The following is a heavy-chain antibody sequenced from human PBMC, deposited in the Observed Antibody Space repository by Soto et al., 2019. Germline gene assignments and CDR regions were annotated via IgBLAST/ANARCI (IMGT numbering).Heavy chain of an antibody. D-gene: IGHD2-2*01. Sequence: EVQLLESGGGLVQPGGSLRLSCAVSGFSFSTYAMRWVRQAPGKGLEWVSGISAGGGNTYYADSVRGRFTISRDNSKDTLYLNITSLRAEDTAFYYCAKHAEYQLVSWFDPWGQGTLVTVSS. J-gene: IGHJ5*02. CDR1: GFSFSTYA. CDR2: ISAGGGNT. V-gene: IGHV3-23*01. CDR3: AKHAEYQLVSWFDP.